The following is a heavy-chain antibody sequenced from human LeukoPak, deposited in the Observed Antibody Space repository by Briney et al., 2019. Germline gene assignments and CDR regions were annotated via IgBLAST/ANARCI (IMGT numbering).Heavy chain of an antibody. V-gene: IGHV4-31*03. CDR3: ARYDYVWGSYRYTGYFDY. D-gene: IGHD3-16*02. CDR2: IYYSGST. J-gene: IGHJ4*02. Sequence: KPSQTLSLTCTVSGGSISSGGYYWSWIRQHPGKGLEWIGYIYYSGSTYYNPSLKSRVTISVDKSKNQFSLKLSSVTAADTAVYYCARYDYVWGSYRYTGYFDYWGQGTLVTVSS. CDR1: GGSISSGGYY.